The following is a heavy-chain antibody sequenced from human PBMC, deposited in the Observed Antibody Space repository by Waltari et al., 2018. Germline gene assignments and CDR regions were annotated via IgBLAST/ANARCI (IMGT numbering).Heavy chain of an antibody. CDR1: GFTFSDYS. V-gene: IGHV3-21*02. Sequence: VQLVESGGGLVKPGGSLRLSCAASGFTFSDYSMNWGRQAAGKGLGWVSSISGSSIYKCYTDSGKGRFTISRDNAGNSLYLQMSSLGAEDTAVYYCAPLYFDWSSATSWGQGTLVTVSS. CDR2: ISGSSIYK. CDR3: APLYFDWSSATS. D-gene: IGHD3-9*01. J-gene: IGHJ5*02.